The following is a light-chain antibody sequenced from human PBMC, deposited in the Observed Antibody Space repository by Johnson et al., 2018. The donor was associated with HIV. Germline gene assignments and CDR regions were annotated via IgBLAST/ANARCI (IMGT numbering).Light chain of an antibody. CDR1: SSNIGNNY. CDR2: DNN. J-gene: IGLJ1*01. Sequence: QSVLTQPPSVSAAPGQKVTISCSGTSSNIGNNYVSWYQQVPGAAHKLLIYDNNKRPSGIPDRFSGSKSGPSATLGITGLQTGDEADYYCGTWDSSLSAGVFGTGTKVTVL. CDR3: GTWDSSLSAGV. V-gene: IGLV1-51*01.